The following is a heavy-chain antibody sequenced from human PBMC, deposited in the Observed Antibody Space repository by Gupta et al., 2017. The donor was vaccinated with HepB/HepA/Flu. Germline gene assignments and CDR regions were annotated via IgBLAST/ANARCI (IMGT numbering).Heavy chain of an antibody. CDR3: ARDGGFMGSGWFVSSSPGMDV. J-gene: IGHJ6*02. Sequence: QVQLVESGGGVVQPGRSLRLSCAASGFTFSSYGMHWVRQAPGKGLEWVAVIWYDGSNKYYADSVKGRFTISRDKSKNTLYLQMNSLRAEDTAVYYCARDGGFMGSGWFVSSSPGMDVWGQGTTVTVSS. D-gene: IGHD6-19*01. CDR1: GFTFSSYG. CDR2: IWYDGSNK. V-gene: IGHV3-33*01.